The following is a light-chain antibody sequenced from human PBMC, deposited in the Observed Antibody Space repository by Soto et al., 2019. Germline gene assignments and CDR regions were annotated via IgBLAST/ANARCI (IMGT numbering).Light chain of an antibody. CDR1: SSDVGGYNY. CDR3: SSYTTSNTRQIV. CDR2: DVS. J-gene: IGLJ1*01. V-gene: IGLV2-14*03. Sequence: SVLTQPASVSGSPGQWITISCTGTSSDVGGYNYVSWYQHHPGKAPKLIIYDVSNRPSGVSNRFSGSKSGNTASLTISGLQPEDEADYYCSSYTTSNTRQIVFGTGTKVTVL.